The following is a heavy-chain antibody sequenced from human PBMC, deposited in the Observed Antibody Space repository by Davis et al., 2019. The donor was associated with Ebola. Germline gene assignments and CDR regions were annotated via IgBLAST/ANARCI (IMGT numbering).Heavy chain of an antibody. CDR2: IYYSGST. CDR1: GGSISSYY. J-gene: IGHJ2*01. V-gene: IGHV4-59*01. CDR3: ARIRHTYFDL. Sequence: GSLRLSCTVSGGSISSYYWSWIRQPPGKGLEWIGYIYYSGSTNYNPSLKSRVTISVDTSKNQFSLKLSSVTAADTAVYYCARIRHTYFDLWGRGTLVTVSS.